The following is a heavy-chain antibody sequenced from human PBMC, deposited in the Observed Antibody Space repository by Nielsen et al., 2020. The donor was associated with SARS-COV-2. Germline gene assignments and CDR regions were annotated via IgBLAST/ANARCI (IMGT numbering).Heavy chain of an antibody. CDR2: INLDSGGT. J-gene: IGHJ4*02. CDR3: ARGGSIPARPLDY. Sequence: ASVKVSCKASGYTFTGYYIHWVRQAPGQGLEWMGWINLDSGGTDYAQKFQGRVTMTRDTSISTAYMELTRLRSDDTAVYYCARGGSIPARPLDYWGLGTLVTVSS. CDR1: GYTFTGYY. D-gene: IGHD6-6*01. V-gene: IGHV1-2*02.